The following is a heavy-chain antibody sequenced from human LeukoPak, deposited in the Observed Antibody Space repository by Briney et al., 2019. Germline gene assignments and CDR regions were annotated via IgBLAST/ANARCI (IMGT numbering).Heavy chain of an antibody. CDR2: KSYDGSKE. CDR3: AGVDDQTSSSFDY. V-gene: IGHV3-30*03. CDR1: GFTFNNCD. J-gene: IGHJ4*02. D-gene: IGHD6-6*01. Sequence: PGRSLRLSCAASGFTFNNCDVHWVRQAPGKGLEWVAVKSYDGSKEYYAESVKGRFTISRDNSKNTLLLQMNSLRAEDTAVYYCAGVDDQTSSSFDYWGQGTLVTVSS.